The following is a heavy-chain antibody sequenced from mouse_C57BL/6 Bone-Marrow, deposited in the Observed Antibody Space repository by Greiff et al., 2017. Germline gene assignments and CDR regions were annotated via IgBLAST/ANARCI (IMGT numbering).Heavy chain of an antibody. CDR2: IDPSDSYT. V-gene: IGHV1-69*01. Sequence: QVQLQQSGAELVMPGASVKLSCKASGYTFTSYWMHWVKQRPGQGLEWIGEIDPSDSYTNYNQKFKGKSTLTVDKSSSTAYMQLSSLTSEDSAVYYCARTITPYWYFDVWGTGTTVTVSS. D-gene: IGHD1-1*01. J-gene: IGHJ1*03. CDR1: GYTFTSYW. CDR3: ARTITPYWYFDV.